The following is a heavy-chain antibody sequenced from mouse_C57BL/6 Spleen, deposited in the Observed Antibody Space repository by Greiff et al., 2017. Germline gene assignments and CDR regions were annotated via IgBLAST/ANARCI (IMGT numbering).Heavy chain of an antibody. CDR2: INPYNGGT. J-gene: IGHJ1*03. D-gene: IGHD2-4*01. V-gene: IGHV1-19*01. CDR1: GYTFTDYY. CDR3: ARSEGRGYDYDWYFDV. Sequence: EVKLVESGPVLVKPGASVKMSCKASGYTFTDYYMNWVKQSHGKSLEWIGVINPYNGGTSYNQKFKGKATLTVDKSSSTAYMELNSLTSEDSAVYYCARSEGRGYDYDWYFDVWGTGTTVTVSS.